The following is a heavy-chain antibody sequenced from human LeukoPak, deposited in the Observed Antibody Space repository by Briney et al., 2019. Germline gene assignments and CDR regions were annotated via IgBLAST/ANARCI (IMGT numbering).Heavy chain of an antibody. D-gene: IGHD5-18*01. CDR2: IYSGGST. Sequence: GGSLRLSCAASGFTVSSYYMSWVRQAPGKGLEWLSVIYSGGSTSYADSVKGRFAISRDDSKNTLYLQMSSLRAEDTAVYYCSKDFRYSSGWGQGTLVTVSS. CDR1: GFTVSSYY. V-gene: IGHV3-53*01. J-gene: IGHJ4*02. CDR3: SKDFRYSSG.